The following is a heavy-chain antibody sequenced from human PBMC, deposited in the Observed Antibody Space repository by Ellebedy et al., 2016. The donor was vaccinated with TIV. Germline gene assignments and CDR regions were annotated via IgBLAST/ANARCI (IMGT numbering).Heavy chain of an antibody. CDR1: GYTFTSYY. Sequence: ASVKVSCXASGYTFTSYYMHWVRQAPGQGLEWMGIINPSGGSTSYAQKFQGRVTMTRDTSTSTVYMELSSLRSEDTAVYYCAREAYYYDSSGSFGDYYYYYGMDVWGQGTTVTVSS. D-gene: IGHD3-22*01. CDR3: AREAYYYDSSGSFGDYYYYYGMDV. J-gene: IGHJ6*01. V-gene: IGHV1-46*01. CDR2: INPSGGST.